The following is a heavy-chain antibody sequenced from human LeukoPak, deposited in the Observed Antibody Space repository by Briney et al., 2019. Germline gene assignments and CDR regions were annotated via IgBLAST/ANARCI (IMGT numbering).Heavy chain of an antibody. CDR2: IYPGDSDT. CDR3: ARRNTYYYDSSGYLYYFDH. D-gene: IGHD3-22*01. CDR1: GYSFTSYW. J-gene: IGHJ4*02. V-gene: IGHV5-51*01. Sequence: GESLKISCKGAGYSFTSYWIGWVRQMPGKGLERMGIIYPGDSDTRYSPSFQGQVTISADKSISTAYLQWSSMKASETAMYYCARRNTYYYDSSGYLYYFDHWGQGTLVTVSS.